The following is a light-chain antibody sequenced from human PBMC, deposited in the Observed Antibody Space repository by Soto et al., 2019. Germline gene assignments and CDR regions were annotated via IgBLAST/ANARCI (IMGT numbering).Light chain of an antibody. V-gene: IGKV1-39*01. CDR3: QQSYSTPRT. CDR1: PDISNY. J-gene: IGKJ1*01. CDR2: AAS. Sequence: IQMTQSPSSLSASVGDRVTITCRASPDISNYLAWYQQKPGKVPKLLIYAASSLQSGVPSRFSGSGSETDFTLTISSLQPEDFATYYCQQSYSTPRTFGQGTKVDI.